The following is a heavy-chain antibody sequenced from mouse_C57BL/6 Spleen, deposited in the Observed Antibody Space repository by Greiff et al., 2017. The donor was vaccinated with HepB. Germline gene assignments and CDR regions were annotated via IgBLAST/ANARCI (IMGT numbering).Heavy chain of an antibody. D-gene: IGHD2-13*01. Sequence: EVQRVESGGGLVQPGGSMKLSCAASGFTFSDAWMDWVRQSPEKGLEWVAEIRNKANNHATYYAESVKGRFTISRDDSKSSVYLQMNSLRAEDTGIDYCTRRDSYSDYGSWFAYWGQGTLVTVSA. CDR1: GFTFSDAW. CDR2: IRNKANNHAT. CDR3: TRRDSYSDYGSWFAY. V-gene: IGHV6-6*01. J-gene: IGHJ3*01.